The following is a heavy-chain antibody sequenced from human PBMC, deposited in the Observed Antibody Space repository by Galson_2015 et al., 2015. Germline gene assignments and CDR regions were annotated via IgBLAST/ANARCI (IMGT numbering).Heavy chain of an antibody. CDR3: AVAGRLKHRYYYYYYMDV. D-gene: IGHD6-19*01. CDR1: GFTFSSYA. V-gene: IGHV3-23*01. J-gene: IGHJ6*03. CDR2: ISGSGGST. Sequence: SLRLSCAASGFTFSSYAMSWVRQAPGKGLEWVSAISGSGGSTYYADSVKGRFTISRDNSKNTLYLQMNSLRAEDTAVYYCAVAGRLKHRYYYYYYMDVWGKGTTVTVSS.